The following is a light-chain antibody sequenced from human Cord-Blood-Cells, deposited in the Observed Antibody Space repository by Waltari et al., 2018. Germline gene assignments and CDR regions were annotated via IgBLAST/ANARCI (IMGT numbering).Light chain of an antibody. V-gene: IGLV3-19*01. CDR2: GKN. CDR3: NSRDSSGKRV. Sequence: QTVRITCQGDSLRSYYASWYQQKPGQAPVLVIYGKNNRPSGIPDRFSGSSSGNTASLTITGAQAEDEADYYCNSRDSSGKRVFGGGTKLTVL. J-gene: IGLJ2*01. CDR1: SLRSYY.